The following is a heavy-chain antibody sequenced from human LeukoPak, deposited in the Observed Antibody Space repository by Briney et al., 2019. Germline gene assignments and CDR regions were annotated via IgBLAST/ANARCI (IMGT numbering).Heavy chain of an antibody. D-gene: IGHD6-13*01. CDR3: ASDVRAAAGTSGYY. CDR2: ISGSGLST. CDR1: GFTFSSYA. Sequence: GGSLRLSCVASGFTFSSYAMNWVRQAPGKGLEWVSGISGSGLSTYYADSVKGRFTISRDNSKNTLYLQMNSLRADDTAVYYCASDVRAAAGTSGYYWGQGTLVTVSS. J-gene: IGHJ4*02. V-gene: IGHV3-23*01.